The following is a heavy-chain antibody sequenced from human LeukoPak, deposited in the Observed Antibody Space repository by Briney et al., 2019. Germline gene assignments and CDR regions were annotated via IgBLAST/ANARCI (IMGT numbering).Heavy chain of an antibody. D-gene: IGHD3-10*01. CDR2: INPNSGGT. J-gene: IGHJ4*02. CDR3: ARVPRGGTYYLYYFDN. V-gene: IGHV1-2*02. Sequence: GASVKVSCQGSGYTGTCYGMHWVRQAPAQGLEWVGWINPNSGGTNYAQKFLGRVTMTRDTSSSTAYMEPSRLRSDDTAVYYCARVPRGGTYYLYYFDNWGQGTLVTVSS. CDR1: GYTGTCYG.